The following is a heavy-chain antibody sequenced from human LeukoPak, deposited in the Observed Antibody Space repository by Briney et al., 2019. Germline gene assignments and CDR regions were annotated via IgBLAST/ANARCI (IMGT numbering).Heavy chain of an antibody. CDR3: AREARYAYYDFWSGYSNWFDP. Sequence: GGTLRLSCAASGFTFSSYWMSWVRQAPGKGLEWVANIKQDGSEKYYVDSVKGRFTISRDNAKNSLYLQMNSLRAEDTAVYYCAREARYAYYDFWSGYSNWFDPWGQGTLVTVSS. J-gene: IGHJ5*02. CDR2: IKQDGSEK. CDR1: GFTFSSYW. D-gene: IGHD3-3*01. V-gene: IGHV3-7*01.